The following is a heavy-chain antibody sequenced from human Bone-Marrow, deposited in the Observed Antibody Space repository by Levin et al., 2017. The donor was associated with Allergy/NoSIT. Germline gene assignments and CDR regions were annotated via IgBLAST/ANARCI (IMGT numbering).Heavy chain of an antibody. D-gene: IGHD6-6*01. CDR2: IYTSGST. CDR3: ARDLRSSSKYYYYYYGMDG. V-gene: IGHV4-4*07. CDR1: GGSISSSY. Sequence: PSQTLSLPCTVSGGSISSSYWSWIRQPAGKGLEWIGRIYTSGSTNYNPSLKSRVTMSVDTSKNQFSLKLSSVTAADTAVYYCARDLRSSSKYYYYYYGMDGWGQGTTVTVSS. J-gene: IGHJ6*02.